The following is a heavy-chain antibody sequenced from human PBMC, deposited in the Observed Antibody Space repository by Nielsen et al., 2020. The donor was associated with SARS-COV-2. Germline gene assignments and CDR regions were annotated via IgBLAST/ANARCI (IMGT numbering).Heavy chain of an antibody. D-gene: IGHD6-19*01. V-gene: IGHV3-48*01. CDR1: GLTFSSYG. J-gene: IGHJ4*02. Sequence: GESLKISCAASGLTFSSYGMHWVRQAPGKGLEWVSYISSSGGTIYYSDSVKGRFTISRDNAKNSLYLQMNSLRAEDTAVYYCASGWNFDYWGQGTLVTVSS. CDR2: ISSSGGTI. CDR3: ASGWNFDY.